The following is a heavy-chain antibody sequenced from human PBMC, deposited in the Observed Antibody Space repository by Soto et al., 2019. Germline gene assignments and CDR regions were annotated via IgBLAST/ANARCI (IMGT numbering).Heavy chain of an antibody. CDR2: VRGSGGTK. CDR1: GFTFSSYA. D-gene: IGHD6-19*01. V-gene: IGHV3-23*01. J-gene: IGHJ5*02. CDR3: ARCTVETIVTSGWCHYLDP. Sequence: EVQLLDSGGGLVQPGGSLRLSCAASGFTFSSYAMSWVRQAPGKGLEWVAAVRGSGGTKYYADSVRGRFTISRDNSKNTMYLQMIRLRAEDTDISFCARCTVETIVTSGWCHYLDPWGQGTLVPVSS.